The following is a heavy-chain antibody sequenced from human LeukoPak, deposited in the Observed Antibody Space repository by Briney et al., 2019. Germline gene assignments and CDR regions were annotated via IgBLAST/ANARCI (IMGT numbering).Heavy chain of an antibody. CDR1: EFTFSSYS. V-gene: IGHV3-23*01. J-gene: IGHJ6*02. D-gene: IGHD3-3*01. Sequence: GGSLRLSCAASEFTFSSYSMNWVRQAPGKGLEWVSAISGSGGSTYYADSVKGRFTISRDNSKNTLYLQMNSLRAEDTAVYYCAKDSFYYDFWSGYYPLYGMDVWGQGTTVTVSS. CDR2: ISGSGGST. CDR3: AKDSFYYDFWSGYYPLYGMDV.